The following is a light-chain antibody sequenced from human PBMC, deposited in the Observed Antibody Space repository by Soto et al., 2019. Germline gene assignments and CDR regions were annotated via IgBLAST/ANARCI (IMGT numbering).Light chain of an antibody. V-gene: IGLV2-23*02. CDR3: CSRV. CDR2: EVT. Sequence: QSVLTQPASVSGSPGQSITISCTGTSSDVATYNLVSWYQQRPGTAPQLIIYEVTKRPSGVSTRFSGSQSGNTASLTISGLQADDEADYYCCSRVFGGGTQLTV. J-gene: IGLJ3*02. CDR1: SSDVATYNL.